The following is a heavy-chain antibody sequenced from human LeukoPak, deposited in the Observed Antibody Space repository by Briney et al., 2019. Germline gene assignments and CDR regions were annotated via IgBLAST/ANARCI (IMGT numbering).Heavy chain of an antibody. CDR2: IYTSGST. V-gene: IGHV4-4*07. CDR3: AREGHYGAIDY. CDR1: GGSISSYY. Sequence: SETLSLTCTVSGGSISSYYWSWIRQPAGKGLKWIGRIYTSGSTNYNPSLKSRVTMSVDTSKNQFSLKLSSVTAADTAVYYCAREGHYGAIDYWGQGTLVTVSS. D-gene: IGHD4/OR15-4a*01. J-gene: IGHJ4*02.